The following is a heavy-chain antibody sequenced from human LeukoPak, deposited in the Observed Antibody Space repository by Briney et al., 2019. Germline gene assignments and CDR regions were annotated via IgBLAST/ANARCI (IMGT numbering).Heavy chain of an antibody. CDR2: INSDGSST. V-gene: IGHV3-74*01. CDR1: GFTVSSYW. J-gene: IGHJ5*02. CDR3: VRGWAGWFDP. D-gene: IGHD3-10*01. Sequence: GESLKISCAASGFTVSSYWMHWVRQAPGKGLVWVSRINSDGSSTRYADSVKGRFTISRDNAKNTLYLQMNSLRAEDTAVYYCVRGWAGWFDPWGQGTLVTVSS.